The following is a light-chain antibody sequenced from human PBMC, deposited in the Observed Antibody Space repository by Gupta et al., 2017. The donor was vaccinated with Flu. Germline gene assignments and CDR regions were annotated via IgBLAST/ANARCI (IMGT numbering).Light chain of an antibody. CDR2: VAS. V-gene: IGKV3-20*01. CDR1: QSVSSSC. CDR3: QQYGSSPLT. Sequence: GTLSLSPGERATISRMASQSVSSSCLAWYQQKPGQTPRLLIYVASSRATGIPDRFSGSGSGTEFTLTISRLEPEDIAVYYCQQYGSSPLTFGRGTKVEIK. J-gene: IGKJ4*01.